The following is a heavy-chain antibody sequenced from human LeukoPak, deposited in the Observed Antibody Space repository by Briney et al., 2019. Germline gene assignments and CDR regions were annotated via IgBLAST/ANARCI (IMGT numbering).Heavy chain of an antibody. Sequence: ASVKVSCKASGYTFTGYYMHWVRQAPGQELEWMGWINPNSGGTNYAQKFQGRVTMTRDTSISTAYMELSRLRSDDTAVYYCARTFFIDGYDAFDIWGQGTMVTVSS. V-gene: IGHV1-2*02. CDR1: GYTFTGYY. CDR3: ARTFFIDGYDAFDI. D-gene: IGHD2/OR15-2a*01. J-gene: IGHJ3*02. CDR2: INPNSGGT.